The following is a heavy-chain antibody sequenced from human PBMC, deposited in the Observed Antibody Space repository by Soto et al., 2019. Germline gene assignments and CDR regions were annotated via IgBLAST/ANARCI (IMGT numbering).Heavy chain of an antibody. Sequence: GGSLRLSCAASGFTFSSYARSWVRQAPGKGLEWVSAICGSGGSTYYADSVKGRLTISRDNSKNTLYLQMNSLRAEDTAVYYCAKAKWGYGSGSSNGMDVWGQGTRVTVSS. D-gene: IGHD3-10*01. V-gene: IGHV3-23*01. J-gene: IGHJ6*02. CDR2: ICGSGGST. CDR1: GFTFSSYA. CDR3: AKAKWGYGSGSSNGMDV.